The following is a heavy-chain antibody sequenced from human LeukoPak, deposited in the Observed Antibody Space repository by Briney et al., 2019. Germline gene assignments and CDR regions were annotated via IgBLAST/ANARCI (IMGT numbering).Heavy chain of an antibody. Sequence: SETLSLTCAVSGVSISSGGYYWSWIRQPPGKGLEWIGEINHSGSTSYNPSLKSRVTISVDTSKNQFSLKLSSVTAADTAVYYCARERRYSSSWYIWFDPWGQGTLVTVSS. CDR2: INHSGST. D-gene: IGHD6-13*01. V-gene: IGHV4-34*01. CDR1: GVSISSGGYY. CDR3: ARERRYSSSWYIWFDP. J-gene: IGHJ5*02.